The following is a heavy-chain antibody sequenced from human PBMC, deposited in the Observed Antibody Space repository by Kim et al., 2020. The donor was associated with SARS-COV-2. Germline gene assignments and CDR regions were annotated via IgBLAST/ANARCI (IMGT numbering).Heavy chain of an antibody. Sequence: SETLSLTCTVSGGSISSYYWSWIRQPPGKGLEWIGYIYYSGSTNYNPSLKSRVTISVDTSKNQFSLKLRSVTAADTAVYYCARAGKWASYFDYWGQGTLV. CDR1: GGSISSYY. CDR2: IYYSGST. D-gene: IGHD1-26*01. J-gene: IGHJ4*02. V-gene: IGHV4-59*13. CDR3: ARAGKWASYFDY.